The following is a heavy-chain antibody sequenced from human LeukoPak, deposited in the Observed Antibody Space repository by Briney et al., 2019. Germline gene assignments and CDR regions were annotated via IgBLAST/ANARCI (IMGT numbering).Heavy chain of an antibody. D-gene: IGHD7-27*01. CDR2: ILPANSET. Sequence: GESLKISCKGSGYSFSNYWIGWVRQMPGKGLEWVGIILPANSETRYSPSFQGQVTMSADKSISTAYLQWSSLKAADTAMYYCARNTETGDGEFDYWGQGTLVTVSS. J-gene: IGHJ4*02. CDR3: ARNTETGDGEFDY. CDR1: GYSFSNYW. V-gene: IGHV5-51*01.